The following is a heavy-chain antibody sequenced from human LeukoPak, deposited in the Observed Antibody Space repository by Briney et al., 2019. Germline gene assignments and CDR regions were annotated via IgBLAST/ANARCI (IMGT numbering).Heavy chain of an antibody. V-gene: IGHV3-21*01. D-gene: IGHD3-10*01. CDR2: ISSSSSYI. CDR3: ARDFAPLVLWFGGNWFDP. Sequence: GGSLRLSCAASGFTFSSYSMNWVRQAPGKGLEWVSSISSSSSYIYYADSVKGRFTISRDNAKNSLYLQMNSLRAEDTAVYYCARDFAPLVLWFGGNWFDPWGQGTLVTVSS. J-gene: IGHJ5*02. CDR1: GFTFSSYS.